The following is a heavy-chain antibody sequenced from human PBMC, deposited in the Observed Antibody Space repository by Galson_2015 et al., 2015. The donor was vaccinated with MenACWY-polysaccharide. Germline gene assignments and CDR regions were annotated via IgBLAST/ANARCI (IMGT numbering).Heavy chain of an antibody. Sequence: SVKVSCMASGYTFSRYPIHWVRQAPGQRIEWMGWITGGNGDTKYSEKLQGRVSITKDTSANTVYMELSSLTYEDTAVVYCARHVIGGGYFDYWGQGTLVIVSS. V-gene: IGHV1-3*01. D-gene: IGHD2/OR15-2a*01. J-gene: IGHJ4*02. CDR2: ITGGNGDT. CDR1: GYTFSRYP. CDR3: ARHVIGGGYFDY.